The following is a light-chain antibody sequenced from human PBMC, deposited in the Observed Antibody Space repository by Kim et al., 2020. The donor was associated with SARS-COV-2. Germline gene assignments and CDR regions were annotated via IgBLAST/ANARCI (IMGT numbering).Light chain of an antibody. Sequence: SLSPGERATLPGRARQSVSSYLAWYQQKPGQAPRLLIYDASNRATGIPARFSGSGSGTDFTLTISSLEPEDFAVYYCQQRSNWLTFGGGTKVDIK. CDR2: DAS. J-gene: IGKJ4*01. CDR1: QSVSSY. CDR3: QQRSNWLT. V-gene: IGKV3-11*01.